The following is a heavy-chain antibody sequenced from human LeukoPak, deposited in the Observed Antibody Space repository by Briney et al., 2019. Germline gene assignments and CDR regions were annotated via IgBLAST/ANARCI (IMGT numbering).Heavy chain of an antibody. Sequence: PSETLSLTCAVYAASFTGYYWSWFRQPPGKGLEWIGEINHIGGTNYNPSLKSRVTISLDTSNNQFSLKLSSVTAADTAVYYCARLLPLQGGDVWGQGTTVTVSS. CDR1: AASFTGYY. V-gene: IGHV4-34*01. CDR2: INHIGGT. CDR3: ARLLPLQGGDV. J-gene: IGHJ6*02. D-gene: IGHD2-15*01.